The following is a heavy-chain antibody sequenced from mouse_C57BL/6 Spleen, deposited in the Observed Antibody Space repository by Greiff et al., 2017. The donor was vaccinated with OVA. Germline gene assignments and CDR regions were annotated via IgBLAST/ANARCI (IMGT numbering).Heavy chain of an antibody. CDR3: ASSMVTTGYAMDY. V-gene: IGHV7-3*01. Sequence: EVMLVESGGGLVQPGGSLSLSCAASGFTFTDYYMSWVRQPPGKALEWLGFIRNKANGYTTEYSASVKGRFTISRDNSQSILYLQMNALRAEDSATYYCASSMVTTGYAMDYWGQGTSVTVSS. CDR1: GFTFTDYY. J-gene: IGHJ4*01. D-gene: IGHD2-2*01. CDR2: IRNKANGYTT.